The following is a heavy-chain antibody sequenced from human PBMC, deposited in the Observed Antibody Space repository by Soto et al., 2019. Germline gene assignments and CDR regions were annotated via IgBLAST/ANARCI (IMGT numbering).Heavy chain of an antibody. V-gene: IGHV4-4*07. J-gene: IGHJ4*02. Sequence: SETLSLTCTVSGGSISSYYWSWIRQPAGKGLEWIGEISPSGTTNYSPSLKSRVSISVDTSKNQFSLNLTSLTAADTAVYYCARAPKVSGSAQTRPDFWGQGSLVTVSS. CDR1: GGSISSYY. CDR2: ISPSGTT. CDR3: ARAPKVSGSAQTRPDF. D-gene: IGHD6-6*01.